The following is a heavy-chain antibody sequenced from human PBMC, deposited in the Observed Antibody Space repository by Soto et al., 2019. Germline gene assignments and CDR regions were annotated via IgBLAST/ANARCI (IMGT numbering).Heavy chain of an antibody. J-gene: IGHJ5*02. CDR3: ARHSFGDDTGSGNWFDP. CDR2: IYYSGST. CDR1: GGSISIYY. D-gene: IGHD3-10*01. V-gene: IGHV4-59*08. Sequence: SKTLSLTCTVSGGSISIYYWSWIRQPPGKGLEWIGYIYYSGSTNYNPSLKSRVTISVDTSKNQFSLKLSSVTAADTAVYYCARHSFGDDTGSGNWFDPWGQGTQVTVS.